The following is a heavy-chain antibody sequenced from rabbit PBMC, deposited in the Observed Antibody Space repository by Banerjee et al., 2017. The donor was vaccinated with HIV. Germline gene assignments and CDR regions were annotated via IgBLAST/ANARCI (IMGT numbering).Heavy chain of an antibody. CDR1: GFSFSSGYY. CDR3: ARDGINSDFYFNL. V-gene: IGHV1S40*01. J-gene: IGHJ4*01. CDR2: IYAGSSDTT. Sequence: VESGGDLVKPGASLTLTCTASGFSFSSGYYMCWVRQAPGKGLEWIGCIYAGSSDTTHYATWAKGRFTISKTSSTTVTLQMTSLTAADTATYFCARDGINSDFYFNLWGQGTLVTVS. D-gene: IGHD2-1*01.